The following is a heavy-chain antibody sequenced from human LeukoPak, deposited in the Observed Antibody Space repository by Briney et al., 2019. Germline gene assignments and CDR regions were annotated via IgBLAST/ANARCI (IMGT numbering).Heavy chain of an antibody. J-gene: IGHJ4*02. V-gene: IGHV3-33*01. CDR3: ARKYSSAWYQDH. Sequence: GGSLRLSCAASGFTFSNYGMHWVRQATGKGLEWVALIWYDGSSKYYTDSVKGRFTTSRDNSNNTLYLQMNSLRAEDTAVYYCARKYSSAWYQDHWGQGTLVTVSS. CDR2: IWYDGSSK. CDR1: GFTFSNYG. D-gene: IGHD6-19*01.